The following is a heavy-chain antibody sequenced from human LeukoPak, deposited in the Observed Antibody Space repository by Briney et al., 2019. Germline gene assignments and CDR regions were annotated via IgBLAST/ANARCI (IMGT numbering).Heavy chain of an antibody. CDR1: DGSISSYY. CDR2: IYYSGNT. CDR3: ARTSYYGSGTWYFDL. J-gene: IGHJ2*01. V-gene: IGHV4-59*12. D-gene: IGHD3-10*01. Sequence: PSETLSLTCTVSDGSISSYYWSWIRQPPGKGLEWIGYIYYSGNTYYNPSLKSRVRVSIDTSKNLFSLNLNSVTAADTAVYYCARTSYYGSGTWYFDLWGRGTLVSVSS.